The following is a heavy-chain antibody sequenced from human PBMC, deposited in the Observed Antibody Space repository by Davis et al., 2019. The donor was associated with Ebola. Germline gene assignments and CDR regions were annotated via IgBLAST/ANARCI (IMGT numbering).Heavy chain of an antibody. V-gene: IGHV3-23*01. Sequence: GESLKISCAASGFTVSSNYMSWVRQAPGKGLEWVSAISGSGGSTYYADSVKGRFTISRDNSKNTLYLQMSSLRSEDTAVYYCAADPRGGTKGDYWGRGTLVTVSS. D-gene: IGHD1-7*01. CDR3: AADPRGGTKGDY. CDR1: GFTVSSNY. J-gene: IGHJ4*02. CDR2: ISGSGGST.